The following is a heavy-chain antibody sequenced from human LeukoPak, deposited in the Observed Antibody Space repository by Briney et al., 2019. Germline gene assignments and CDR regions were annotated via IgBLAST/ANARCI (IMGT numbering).Heavy chain of an antibody. Sequence: PGGSLRLSCAASGFTFDDYAMPWVRHAPGKGLEWVSGISWNSGSIGYADSVKGRFTISRDNAKNSLYLQMNSLRAEDTALYYCAKEHYYDSSGYDYWGQGTLVTVSS. CDR2: ISWNSGSI. CDR3: AKEHYYDSSGYDY. CDR1: GFTFDDYA. D-gene: IGHD3-22*01. J-gene: IGHJ4*02. V-gene: IGHV3-9*01.